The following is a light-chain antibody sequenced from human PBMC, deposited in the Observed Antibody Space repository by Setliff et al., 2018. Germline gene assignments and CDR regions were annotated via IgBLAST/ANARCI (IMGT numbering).Light chain of an antibody. CDR2: DAD. CDR1: GSDIGDYNY. CDR3: GAYAGSSKKI. V-gene: IGLV2-8*01. Sequence: QSALRQPPSASGSPGQSVTISCTGTGSDIGDYNYVSWYQHHPGKAPKLLIYDADKRPSGVPDRFSGSKSGNTASLTVSGLQADDEADYYCGAYAGSSKKIFGTGTKVTVL. J-gene: IGLJ1*01.